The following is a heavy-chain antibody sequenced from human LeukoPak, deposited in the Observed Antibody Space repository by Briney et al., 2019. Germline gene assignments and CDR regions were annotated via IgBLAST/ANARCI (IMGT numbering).Heavy chain of an antibody. CDR3: ARDLSSRGYTYGTPAFTFDI. CDR2: ISYDGTNK. Sequence: GGSLRLSCAASGFTFSSYALHWVRQAPGKGLEWVALISYDGTNKYYADSVKGRFTISRDNSKNTLYLQMNSLRAEDTAVYYCARDLSSRGYTYGTPAFTFDIWGQGTMVTVSS. D-gene: IGHD5-18*01. CDR1: GFTFSSYA. V-gene: IGHV3-30*04. J-gene: IGHJ3*02.